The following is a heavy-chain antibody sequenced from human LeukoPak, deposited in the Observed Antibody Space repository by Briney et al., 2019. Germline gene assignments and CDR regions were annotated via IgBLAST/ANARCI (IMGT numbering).Heavy chain of an antibody. D-gene: IGHD3-16*01. V-gene: IGHV4-38-2*02. CDR2: IHHSGDT. Sequence: KPSETLSLTCTVSGYSITSIYYWGWIRQPPGKGLEWIGSIHHSGDTAYNPSLKGRVTISVDTSKSQFSLKLSSVTAADTAVYYCARSYASSGLDHWGQGTLVTVSS. CDR1: GYSITSIYY. J-gene: IGHJ4*02. CDR3: ARSYASSGLDH.